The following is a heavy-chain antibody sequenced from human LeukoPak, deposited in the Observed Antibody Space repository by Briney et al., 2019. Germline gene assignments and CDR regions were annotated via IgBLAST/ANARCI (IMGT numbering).Heavy chain of an antibody. Sequence: ASVKVSCKASGYTFTSYGISWVRQAPGQGLEWMGWISAYNGNTNYAQKLQGRVTMTTDTSTSTAYMELMSLRSDDTAVYYCARVDIVVVPAAISNIDYYYCYYMDVWGKGTTVTVSS. J-gene: IGHJ6*03. CDR1: GYTFTSYG. D-gene: IGHD2-2*01. V-gene: IGHV1-18*01. CDR3: ARVDIVVVPAAISNIDYYYCYYMDV. CDR2: ISAYNGNT.